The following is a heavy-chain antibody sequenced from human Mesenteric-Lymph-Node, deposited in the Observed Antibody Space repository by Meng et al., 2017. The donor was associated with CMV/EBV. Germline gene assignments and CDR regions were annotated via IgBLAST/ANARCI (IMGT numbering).Heavy chain of an antibody. V-gene: IGHV3-21*01. J-gene: IGHJ6*02. Sequence: GESLKISCAASGFTFSSYSMNWVRQAPGKGLGWVSSISSSSSYIYYADSVKGRFTISRDNAKNSLYLQMNSLRAEDTAVYYCARVGSIGGMDVWGQGTTVTVSS. CDR1: GFTFSSYS. CDR2: ISSSSSYI. D-gene: IGHD6-6*01. CDR3: ARVGSIGGMDV.